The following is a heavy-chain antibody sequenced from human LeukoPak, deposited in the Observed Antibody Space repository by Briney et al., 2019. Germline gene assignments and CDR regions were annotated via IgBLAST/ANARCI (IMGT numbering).Heavy chain of an antibody. CDR2: ILSSGST. Sequence: SETLSLTCSVSSGSISNYYWSWIRQPPGKGLEWIGYILSSGSTNYNPSVKSRVTISVDTSRNQFSLKLRSVTAADTAVYYCARTNQISETAFDIWGQGTMVIVSS. V-gene: IGHV4-59*01. CDR1: SGSISNYY. D-gene: IGHD1-14*01. J-gene: IGHJ3*02. CDR3: ARTNQISETAFDI.